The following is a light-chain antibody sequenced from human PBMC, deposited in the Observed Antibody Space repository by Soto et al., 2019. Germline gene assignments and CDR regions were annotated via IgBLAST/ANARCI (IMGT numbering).Light chain of an antibody. V-gene: IGLV1-44*01. CDR2: SIN. CDR1: YSNIGSNF. Sequence: QSVLTQPPSASATPGQTVTISCSGRYSNIGSNFVSWYQRLPGTAPKLLIYSINQRPSGVPDRFSGSKSGTSASLTISGLQSEDEADYFCSSWDDSLDGPVFGGGTKLTLL. J-gene: IGLJ3*02. CDR3: SSWDDSLDGPV.